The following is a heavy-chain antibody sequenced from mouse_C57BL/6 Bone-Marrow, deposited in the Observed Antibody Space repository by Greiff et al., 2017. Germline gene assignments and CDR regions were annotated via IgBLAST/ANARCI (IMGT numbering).Heavy chain of an antibody. CDR3: AWYDYDGTFAY. CDR1: GYAFTNYL. V-gene: IGHV1-54*01. CDR2: INPGSGGT. Sequence: QVQLQQSGAELVRPGTSVKVSCKASGYAFTNYLIEWVKQRPGQGLEWIGVINPGSGGTNYNEKFKGKATLTADKSSSTAYMQLSSLTSEDSAVYFCAWYDYDGTFAYWGQGTLVTVSA. D-gene: IGHD2-4*01. J-gene: IGHJ3*01.